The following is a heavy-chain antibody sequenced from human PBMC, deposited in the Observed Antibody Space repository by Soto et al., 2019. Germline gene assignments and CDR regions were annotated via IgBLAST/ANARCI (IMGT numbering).Heavy chain of an antibody. Sequence: GGSLRLSCEASCFMFNDYGMHWVRQAPGKGLDWVAVISYDGDNKYYAQSVEGRFTISRDNSKNTLFLHMDSLRREDTAVYHCVKGDLDTAVVNSPDAFDFWGQGTMVTVSS. CDR2: ISYDGDNK. CDR1: CFMFNDYG. J-gene: IGHJ3*01. CDR3: VKGDLDTAVVNSPDAFDF. V-gene: IGHV3-30*18. D-gene: IGHD5-18*01.